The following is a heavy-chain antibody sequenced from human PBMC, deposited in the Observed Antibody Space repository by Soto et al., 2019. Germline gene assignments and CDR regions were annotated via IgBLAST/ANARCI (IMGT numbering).Heavy chain of an antibody. CDR2: ISYDGSNK. Sequence: QVQLVESGGGVVQPGRSLRLSCAASGFTFSSYAMHWVRQAPGKGLEWVAVISYDGSNKYYADSVKGRFTISRDNSKNTLYLQMNSLRAEDTAVYYCARDELVGATAFDYWGQGTLVTVSS. CDR1: GFTFSSYA. J-gene: IGHJ4*02. V-gene: IGHV3-30-3*01. D-gene: IGHD1-26*01. CDR3: ARDELVGATAFDY.